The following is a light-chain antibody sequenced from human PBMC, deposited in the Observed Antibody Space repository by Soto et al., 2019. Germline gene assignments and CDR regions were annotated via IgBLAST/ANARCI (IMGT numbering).Light chain of an antibody. V-gene: IGKV3-11*01. J-gene: IGKJ1*01. CDR1: QSVSSN. Sequence: DIVLTQSPGTLSLSAGDRANLTCRASQSVSSNHLAWYQQKPGEAPRLLIYDASYKATSIPARCSSSGSGTDYTLTIISLVPQEYAVNYCWHRGNGFPPSTFGQGTKVDIK. CDR2: DAS. CDR3: WHRGNGFPPST.